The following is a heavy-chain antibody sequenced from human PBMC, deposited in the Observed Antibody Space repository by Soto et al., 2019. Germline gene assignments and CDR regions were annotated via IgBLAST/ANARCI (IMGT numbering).Heavy chain of an antibody. D-gene: IGHD1-26*01. J-gene: IGHJ2*01. CDR2: ISGGGDAT. CDR3: VKKIVGTTTSGASWYFDL. CDR1: GFTISSFA. V-gene: IGHV3-23*01. Sequence: ELQLLESGGGLVQHGGSLRLSCVASGFTISSFAMNWVRQAPGKGLEWVSGISGGGDATFYADSVKGRFTISRVQTKNTVYLQINSLRAEDTAVYYCVKKIVGTTTSGASWYFDLWGRGTLVTVSS.